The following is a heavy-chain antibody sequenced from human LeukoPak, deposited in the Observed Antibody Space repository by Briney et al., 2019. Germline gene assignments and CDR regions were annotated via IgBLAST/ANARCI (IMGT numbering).Heavy chain of an antibody. CDR2: IYDNENT. D-gene: IGHD4-17*01. V-gene: IGHV3-53*01. CDR3: ARSFGVYGVYFDY. CDR1: GFTVSSNF. Sequence: GGSLRLSCAASGFTVSSNFMSWVRQGPGKGLEWVSVIYDNENTNYADSVKGRFTISRDNSKNTVYLQMNNLRAEDTAVYYCARSFGVYGVYFDYWGQGTLVTVSS. J-gene: IGHJ4*02.